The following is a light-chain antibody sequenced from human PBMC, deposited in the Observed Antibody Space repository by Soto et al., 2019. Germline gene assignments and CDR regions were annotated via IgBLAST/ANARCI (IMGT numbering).Light chain of an antibody. Sequence: DIVLTQSPGTLSLSPGERATLSCRASQSINTSYVAWYQQKPGQAPRLLIYVASIRATDIPVRFSVSGSGTVFTLTIRILEPEDFALYYCQLYDRSSYPYTFGQGTKLEI. CDR1: QSINTSY. CDR2: VAS. CDR3: QLYDRSSYPYT. V-gene: IGKV3-20*01. J-gene: IGKJ2*01.